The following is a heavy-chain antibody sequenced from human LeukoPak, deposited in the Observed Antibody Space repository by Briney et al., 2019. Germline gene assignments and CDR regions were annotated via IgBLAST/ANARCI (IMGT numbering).Heavy chain of an antibody. CDR1: GFTFSSFA. CDR2: ISDSGGST. Sequence: GGSLRLSCAASGFTFSSFAMSWVRQAPGKGLEWVSAISDSGGSTYYTDSVKGRFTISRDNSRNTLYLQMNSLRAEDTAVYYCARDTAMVSYFDYWGQGTLVTVSS. J-gene: IGHJ4*02. D-gene: IGHD5-18*01. CDR3: ARDTAMVSYFDY. V-gene: IGHV3-23*01.